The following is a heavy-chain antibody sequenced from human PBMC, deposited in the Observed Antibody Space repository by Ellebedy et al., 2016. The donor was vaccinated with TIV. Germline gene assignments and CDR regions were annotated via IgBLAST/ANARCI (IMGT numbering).Heavy chain of an antibody. J-gene: IGHJ4*02. D-gene: IGHD6-6*01. Sequence: SGPTLVKPTQTLTLTCTFSGFSLSTSGMCVSWIRQPPGKALEWLARIDWDDDKYYSTSLKTRLTISKDTSKNQVVLTMTNMDPVDTATYYCARIYTAWGSSSPLDYWGQGTLGTVSS. CDR1: GFSLSTSGMC. V-gene: IGHV2-70*11. CDR3: ARIYTAWGSSSPLDY. CDR2: IDWDDDK.